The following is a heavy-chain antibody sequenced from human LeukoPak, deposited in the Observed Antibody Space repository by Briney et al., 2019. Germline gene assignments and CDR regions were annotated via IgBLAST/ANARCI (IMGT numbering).Heavy chain of an antibody. D-gene: IGHD3-3*01. CDR3: ARDPTYYDFWSGDRKGKKFDP. V-gene: IGHV4-34*01. CDR2: INHSGST. Sequence: SETLYLTRAVYGGSFSGYYWSWIRQPPGKGLEWIGEINHSGSTNYNPSLKSRVTISVDTSKNQFSLKLSSVTAADTAVYYCARDPTYYDFWSGDRKGKKFDPWGQGTLVTVSS. CDR1: GGSFSGYY. J-gene: IGHJ5*02.